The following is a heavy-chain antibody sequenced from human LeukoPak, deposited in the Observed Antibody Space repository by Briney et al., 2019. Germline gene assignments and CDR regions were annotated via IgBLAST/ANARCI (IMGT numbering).Heavy chain of an antibody. CDR2: ISSSSSYI. CDR1: AFTFSSYG. V-gene: IGHV3-21*01. CDR3: ARARGYGSGSAFDY. D-gene: IGHD3-10*01. Sequence: GGSLRLSCAASAFTFSSYGMHWVRQAPGKGLEWVSSISSSSSYIYYADSVKGRFTTSRDNAKNSLYLQMNSLRAEDTAVYYCARARGYGSGSAFDYWGQGTLVTVSS. J-gene: IGHJ4*02.